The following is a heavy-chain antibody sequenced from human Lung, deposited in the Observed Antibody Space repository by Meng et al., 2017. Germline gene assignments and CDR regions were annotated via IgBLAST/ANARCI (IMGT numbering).Heavy chain of an antibody. D-gene: IGHD3-22*01. CDR2: ISAHSGNT. J-gene: IGHJ5*02. V-gene: IGHV1-18*04. CDR1: GSTFTSHG. CDR3: ARGPYYYYDTTGYYNWFDP. Sequence: QVQLVQAGAEVKKPGASVKVYCKTSGSTFTSHGISWVRQAPGQGLEWMGWISAHSGNTNYAQKIKGRVTMTTDTATSTVYMELRSLRPDDTAVYYCARGPYYYYDTTGYYNWFDPWGQGTLVTVSS.